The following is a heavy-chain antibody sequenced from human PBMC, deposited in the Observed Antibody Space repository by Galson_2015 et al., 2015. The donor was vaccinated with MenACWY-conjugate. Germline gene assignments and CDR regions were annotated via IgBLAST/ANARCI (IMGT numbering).Heavy chain of an antibody. Sequence: SLRLSCAAAGFTFSSYWMSWVRQAPGKGLEWEASIKKDGSEEYYVGSVKGRFTISRDNARSSLHLQLNSLRAEDTAVYYCATLNYFAMDVWGQGTTVTVSS. CDR3: ATLNYFAMDV. V-gene: IGHV3-7*03. CDR1: GFTFSSYW. J-gene: IGHJ6*02. CDR2: IKKDGSEE.